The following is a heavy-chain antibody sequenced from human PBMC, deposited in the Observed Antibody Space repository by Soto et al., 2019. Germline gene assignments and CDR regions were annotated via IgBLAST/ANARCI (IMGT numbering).Heavy chain of an antibody. V-gene: IGHV3-7*01. Sequence: GGSLRLSCAASGFTFSNYAISWVRQAPGKGLEWVANIKQDGSEKYYVDSVKGRFTISRDNAKNSLYLQMNSLRAEDTAVYYCAIDPALFYVADFMDFWGKGSTVTVSS. D-gene: IGHD3-16*01. J-gene: IGHJ6*03. CDR2: IKQDGSEK. CDR1: GFTFSNYA. CDR3: AIDPALFYVADFMDF.